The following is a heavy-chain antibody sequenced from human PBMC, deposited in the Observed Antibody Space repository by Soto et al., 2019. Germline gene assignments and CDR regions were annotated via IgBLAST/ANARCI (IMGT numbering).Heavy chain of an antibody. CDR2: IYDSGST. D-gene: IGHD6-6*01. CDR3: AAPPRY. Sequence: PSETLSLTCTVSAASISSGDYYWSWIRQPPAKGLEWIGYIYDSGSTNYNPALKSRVTISVDTSKNQFSLTLPSVTAADTAVYYCAAPPRYCGQGNLVPVSS. J-gene: IGHJ4*02. CDR1: AASISSGDYY. V-gene: IGHV4-61*08.